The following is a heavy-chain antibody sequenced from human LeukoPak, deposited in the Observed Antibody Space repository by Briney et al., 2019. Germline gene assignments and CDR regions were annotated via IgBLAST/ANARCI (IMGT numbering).Heavy chain of an antibody. CDR2: ISSSGSTI. Sequence: GGSLRLSCAASGFTFSSYEMNWVRQAPGKGVEWVSYISSSGSTIYYEDSVKGPFTISRDNAKNSLYLQMNSLRAEDTAVYYCARRYCSSTSCTLDYWGQGTLVTVSS. J-gene: IGHJ4*02. V-gene: IGHV3-48*03. CDR1: GFTFSSYE. D-gene: IGHD2-2*01. CDR3: ARRYCSSTSCTLDY.